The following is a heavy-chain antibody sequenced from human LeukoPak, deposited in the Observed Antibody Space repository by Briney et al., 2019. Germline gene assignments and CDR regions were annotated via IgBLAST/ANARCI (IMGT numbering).Heavy chain of an antibody. CDR2: MNPNSGNT. CDR1: GYAFTSYD. D-gene: IGHD4-23*01. V-gene: IGHV1-8*01. CDR3: ARGAHRYGGNSVGGY. Sequence: ASVKVSCKASGYAFTSYDINWVRQATGQGLEWMGWMNPNSGNTGYAQKFQGRVTMTRNTSISTAYMELSSLRSEDTAVYYCARGAHRYGGNSVGGYWGQGTLVTVSS. J-gene: IGHJ4*02.